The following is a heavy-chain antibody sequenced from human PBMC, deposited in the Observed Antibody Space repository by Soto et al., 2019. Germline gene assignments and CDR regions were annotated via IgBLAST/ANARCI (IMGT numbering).Heavy chain of an antibody. CDR1: GFTFSSYW. CDR3: ARDWWGTNDFWSGYSFRHLDYGMDV. D-gene: IGHD3-3*01. V-gene: IGHV3-7*01. CDR2: IKQDGSEK. Sequence: GGSLRLSCAASGFTFSSYWMSWVRQAPGKGLEWVANIKQDGSEKYYVDSVKGRFTISRDNAKNSLYLQMNSLRAEDTAVYYCARDWWGTNDFWSGYSFRHLDYGMDVWGQGTTGTSP. J-gene: IGHJ6*02.